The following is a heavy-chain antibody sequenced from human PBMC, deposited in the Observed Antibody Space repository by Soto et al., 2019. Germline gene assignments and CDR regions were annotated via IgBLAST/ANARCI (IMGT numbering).Heavy chain of an antibody. J-gene: IGHJ4*02. D-gene: IGHD1-7*01. Sequence: EVQLVESGGGLVQPGGSLRLSCAASGFTFSSYWMHWVRQAPGKGLEWVSRINTDGSSTDYADSVKGRFTISRDNAKNMLYVQMTSLRAEDTAVYYCTRGLENYSYFDYWGQGILVTVSS. CDR3: TRGLENYSYFDY. CDR2: INTDGSST. V-gene: IGHV3-74*01. CDR1: GFTFSSYW.